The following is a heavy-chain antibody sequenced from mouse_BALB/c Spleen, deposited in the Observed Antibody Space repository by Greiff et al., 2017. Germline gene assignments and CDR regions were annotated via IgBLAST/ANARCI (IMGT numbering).Heavy chain of an antibody. D-gene: IGHD2-4*01. CDR1: GYTFTSYW. CDR2: IFPGSGST. V-gene: IGHV1S22*01. J-gene: IGHJ4*01. CDR3: TRYDYDYAMDY. Sequence: LQQPGSELVRPGASVKLSCKASGYTFTSYWMPWVKQRHGQGLEWIGNIFPGSGSTNYDEKFKSKDTLTVDTSSSTAYMHLSSLTSEDSAVYYCTRYDYDYAMDYWGQGTSVTVSA.